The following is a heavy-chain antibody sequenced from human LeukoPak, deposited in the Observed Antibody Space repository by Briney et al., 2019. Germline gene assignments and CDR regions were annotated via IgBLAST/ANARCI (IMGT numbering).Heavy chain of an antibody. D-gene: IGHD2-15*01. Sequence: GGSLRLSCAASGFTVSSNYMSWVRQAPGKGLEWVSVIYSGGSTYYADSVKGRFTISRHNSKNTLYLQMNSLRAEDTAVYYCAKNGDSQCYSHLDWWGQGTLVTVSS. V-gene: IGHV3-53*04. CDR2: IYSGGST. CDR1: GFTVSSNY. J-gene: IGHJ4*02. CDR3: AKNGDSQCYSHLDW.